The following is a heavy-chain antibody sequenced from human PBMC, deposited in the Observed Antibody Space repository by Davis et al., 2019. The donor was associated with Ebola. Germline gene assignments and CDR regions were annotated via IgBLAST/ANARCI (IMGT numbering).Heavy chain of an antibody. CDR3: ARDKTSYVYYYYGMDV. CDR2: ISAYNGNT. J-gene: IGHJ6*02. CDR1: GYTFTSYG. Sequence: ASVKVSCKASGYTFTSYGISWVRQAPGQGLEWMGWISAYNGNTNYAQKLQGRVTMTTDTSTSTAYMELRSLRSDDTAVYYCARDKTSYVYYYYGMDVWGQGTTVTVSS. D-gene: IGHD3-16*01. V-gene: IGHV1-18*01.